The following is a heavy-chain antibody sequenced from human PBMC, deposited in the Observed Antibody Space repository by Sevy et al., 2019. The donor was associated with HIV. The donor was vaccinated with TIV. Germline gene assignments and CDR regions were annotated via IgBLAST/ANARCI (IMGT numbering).Heavy chain of an antibody. CDR1: GFTFSSYA. J-gene: IGHJ5*02. CDR2: ISGSGGNT. D-gene: IGHD3-3*01. V-gene: IGHV3-23*01. CDR3: AKGERLFGVVTPSWFDP. Sequence: GGSLRLSCAASGFTFSSYAMTWVRQAPGKGLEWVSAISGSGGNTYYADSVKGRFTISRDNSKNTPYLQMNSLRAEDTAVYNCAKGERLFGVVTPSWFDPWGQGTLVTVSS.